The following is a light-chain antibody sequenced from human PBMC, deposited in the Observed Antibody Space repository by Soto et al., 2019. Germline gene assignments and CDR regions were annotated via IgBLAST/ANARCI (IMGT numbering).Light chain of an antibody. Sequence: DIQMTQSPSTLSASVGDRVTITCRASQSISSWLAWYQQKPGKAPKLLTYKASSLESGVPSRFSGSGSGTEFTLTISSLQPDDFATYYCQQYHSYPYTFGQGTKLEIK. J-gene: IGKJ2*01. V-gene: IGKV1-5*03. CDR2: KAS. CDR3: QQYHSYPYT. CDR1: QSISSW.